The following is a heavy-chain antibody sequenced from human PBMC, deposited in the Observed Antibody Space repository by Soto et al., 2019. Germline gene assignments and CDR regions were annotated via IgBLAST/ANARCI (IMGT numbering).Heavy chain of an antibody. CDR3: AKDGGDTAVAVGPFDY. CDR2: ISGSGSST. CDR1: GFTFSNYA. D-gene: IGHD5-18*01. J-gene: IGHJ4*02. Sequence: VGSRRLSCAASGFTFSNYAMSWVRQAPGKGLEWVSAISGSGSSTYYADSVKGRFTISRDNSKNTLYLQMSSLRAEDTAVYYCAKDGGDTAVAVGPFDYWGQGTLVTVSS. V-gene: IGHV3-23*01.